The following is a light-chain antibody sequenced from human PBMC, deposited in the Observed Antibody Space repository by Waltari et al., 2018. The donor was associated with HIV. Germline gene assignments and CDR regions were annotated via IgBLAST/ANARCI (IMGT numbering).Light chain of an antibody. V-gene: IGLV1-47*01. Sequence: HSGLTQPPSASVTPGQRLSISCADNNSNIGNNYVFWSRQIPVAAPTLLVYRNNQRPSGVCDRFSGSRSGASASLVISGLRVEDEADYYCASWDDGLRGHVFGSGTTVSV. CDR3: ASWDDGLRGHV. J-gene: IGLJ1*01. CDR1: NSNIGNNY. CDR2: RNN.